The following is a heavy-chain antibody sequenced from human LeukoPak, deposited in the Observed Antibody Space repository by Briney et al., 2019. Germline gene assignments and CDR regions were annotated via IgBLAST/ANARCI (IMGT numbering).Heavy chain of an antibody. CDR3: AKLPTNYDSSGYYSDY. Sequence: GGSLRLSCAASGFTFSSYAMSWVRQAPGKGLGWVSAISGSGGSTYYADSVKGRFTISRDNSKNTLYLQMNSLRAEDTAVYYCAKLPTNYDSSGYYSDYWGQGTLVTVSS. J-gene: IGHJ4*02. V-gene: IGHV3-23*01. CDR1: GFTFSSYA. D-gene: IGHD3-22*01. CDR2: ISGSGGST.